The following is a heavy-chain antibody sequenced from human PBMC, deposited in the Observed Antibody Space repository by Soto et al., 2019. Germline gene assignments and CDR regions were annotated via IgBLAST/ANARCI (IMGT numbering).Heavy chain of an antibody. D-gene: IGHD3-10*01. CDR3: AIPLVVRYGSGRGDY. J-gene: IGHJ4*02. V-gene: IGHV3-23*01. CDR1: GFTFSSYA. Sequence: EVQLLESGGGLVQPGGSLRLSCAASGFTFSSYAMSWVRQAPGKGLEWVSAISGSGGSTYYADSVKGRFTISRDNSKNTLYLQMNSLRAEDTAVYYGAIPLVVRYGSGRGDYWGQGTLVTVSS. CDR2: ISGSGGST.